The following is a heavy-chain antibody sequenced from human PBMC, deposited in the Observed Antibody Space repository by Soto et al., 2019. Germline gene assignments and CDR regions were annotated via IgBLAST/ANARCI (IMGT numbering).Heavy chain of an antibody. CDR3: ARDLAFYDSSGSRD. D-gene: IGHD3-22*01. CDR1: GFAFSTYG. J-gene: IGHJ4*01. Sequence: PGGSLRLSCAASGFAFSTYGMHWYRQAPGKGLEWVAVVWYDGSKKYYADSVKGRFTISRDNSKNTLYLQMNSLRAEDTAVYYCARDLAFYDSSGSRDWGHGTLVTVSS. V-gene: IGHV3-33*01. CDR2: VWYDGSKK.